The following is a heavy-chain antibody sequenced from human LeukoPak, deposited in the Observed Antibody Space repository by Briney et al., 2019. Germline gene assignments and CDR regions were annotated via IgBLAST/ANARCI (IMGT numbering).Heavy chain of an antibody. D-gene: IGHD1-1*01. Sequence: GGSLRLSCAASGFTFSSYGMHWVRQAPGKGLEWVSYISSSGSTIYYADSVKGRFTISRDNAKNSLYLQMNSLRAEDTAVYYCAREGRVFNWNDVYYYYYMDVWGKGTTVTISS. CDR1: GFTFSSYG. CDR2: ISSSGSTI. V-gene: IGHV3-48*04. CDR3: AREGRVFNWNDVYYYYYMDV. J-gene: IGHJ6*03.